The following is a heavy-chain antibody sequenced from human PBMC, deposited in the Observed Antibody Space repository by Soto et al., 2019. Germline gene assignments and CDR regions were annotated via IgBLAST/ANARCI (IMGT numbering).Heavy chain of an antibody. D-gene: IGHD1-26*01. V-gene: IGHV1-18*01. CDR1: GYSFTSYG. J-gene: IGHJ4*02. Sequence: QVQLVQSGAEVKKPGASVKVPCKASGYSFTSYGISWVRQAPGQGLEWMGWISAYSGNTNYAQNLQGRVTMPTDTSTSAAYMELRSLRSDDTAVYYCARMGRSYDIDYWGQGTLVTVSS. CDR3: ARMGRSYDIDY. CDR2: ISAYSGNT.